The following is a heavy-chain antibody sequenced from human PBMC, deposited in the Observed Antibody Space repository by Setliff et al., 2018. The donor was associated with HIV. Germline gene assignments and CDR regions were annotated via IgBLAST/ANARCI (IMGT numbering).Heavy chain of an antibody. Sequence: PSETLSLTCTVSSYSISSGYFWGWIRQPPGKGLEWIGEIYHTGSTNYNPSLKSRVTISVDKSKNQFSLKLISLTAADTAKYFCARGVQAQVVLMSYVKGRFDPWGQGTQVTVSS. V-gene: IGHV4-38-2*02. CDR1: SYSISSGYF. CDR3: ARGVQAQVVLMSYVKGRFDP. CDR2: IYHTGST. J-gene: IGHJ5*02. D-gene: IGHD2-8*01.